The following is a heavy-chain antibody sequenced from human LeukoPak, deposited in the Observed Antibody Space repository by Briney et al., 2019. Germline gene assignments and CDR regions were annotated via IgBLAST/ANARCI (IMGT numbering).Heavy chain of an antibody. V-gene: IGHV4-34*01. CDR2: IKESEAT. D-gene: IGHD5-24*01. CDR1: GGSLSGYY. J-gene: IGHJ4*02. CDR3: AREGVRNVHNPLGY. Sequence: PSETLSLTCAVYGGSLSGYYWTWIRQPPGKGLEWIGEIKESEATNYNASLKSRVTISIDTSKNQFSLKLTSVTAADTAFYYCAREGVRNVHNPLGYWGQGTLVTVRS.